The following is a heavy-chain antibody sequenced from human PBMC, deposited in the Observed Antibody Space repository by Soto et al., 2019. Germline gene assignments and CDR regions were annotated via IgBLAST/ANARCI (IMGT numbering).Heavy chain of an antibody. V-gene: IGHV3-15*01. Sequence: GGSLRLSCAVSGLTFANAWMSWVRQAPGKGLEWIGRIKSKIDGAATDHAAPVKGRFTISRDGSRDSLFLQMDSLRAEDSGVYYCATGRLPKGFYGMDVWGQGTTVTVSS. CDR1: GLTFANAW. CDR2: IKSKIDGAAT. J-gene: IGHJ6*02. CDR3: ATGRLPKGFYGMDV.